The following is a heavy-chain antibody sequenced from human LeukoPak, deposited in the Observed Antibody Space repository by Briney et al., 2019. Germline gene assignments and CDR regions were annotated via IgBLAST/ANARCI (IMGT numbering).Heavy chain of an antibody. CDR2: ISSSSSYI. Sequence: PGGSLRLSCSASGFTFSSYSMNGVRQAPGKGLEWVSSISSSSSYIYYADSVKGRFTISRDNAKNSLYLQMNSLRAEDTAVYYCARDLLEMGYYFDFWGQGTLVTVSS. D-gene: IGHD2-15*01. CDR1: GFTFSSYS. CDR3: ARDLLEMGYYFDF. J-gene: IGHJ4*02. V-gene: IGHV3-21*01.